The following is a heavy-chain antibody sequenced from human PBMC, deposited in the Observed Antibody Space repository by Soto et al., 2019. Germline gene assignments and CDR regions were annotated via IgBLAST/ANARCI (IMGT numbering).Heavy chain of an antibody. CDR2: IDWDDDK. Sequence: SGPTLVNPTQTLTLTCTFSGFSLSTSGMCVSWIRQPPGKALEWLARIDWDDDKYYSTSLKTRLTISKDTSKNQVVLTMTNMDPVDTATYYCARTLRLPGDGAYYMDVWGKGTTVTVSS. CDR1: GFSLSTSGMC. J-gene: IGHJ6*03. D-gene: IGHD5-12*01. V-gene: IGHV2-70*11. CDR3: ARTLRLPGDGAYYMDV.